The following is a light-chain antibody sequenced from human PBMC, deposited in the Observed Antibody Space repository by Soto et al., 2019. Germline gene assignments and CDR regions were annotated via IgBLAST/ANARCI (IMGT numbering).Light chain of an antibody. CDR1: GSDIGAYNY. CDR3: FSFTTDWTHV. Sequence: QSVLTQPASVSGSPGQSSTISSTGSGSDIGAYNYVSWFQQYPGKAPKLIISEVSNRPSGVSNRFSGSKSGTAASLTITGLQTEDEADYFCFSFTTDWTHVFGTGTKVTVL. CDR2: EVS. J-gene: IGLJ1*01. V-gene: IGLV2-14*01.